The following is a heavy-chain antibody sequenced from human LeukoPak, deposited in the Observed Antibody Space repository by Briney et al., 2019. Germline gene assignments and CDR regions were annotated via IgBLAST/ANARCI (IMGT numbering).Heavy chain of an antibody. D-gene: IGHD1-26*01. J-gene: IGHJ5*02. Sequence: SETLSLTCTVSGASVSSASYWTWIRQPPGKGVEWIAHIYNGVNTNYNPSLKSRVTISVDTSKNQFSPRLNSVTAADTAVYYCARSRAFNSGAFDPWGQGSLVTVSS. CDR1: GASVSSASY. CDR3: ARSRAFNSGAFDP. CDR2: IYNGVNT. V-gene: IGHV4-61*01.